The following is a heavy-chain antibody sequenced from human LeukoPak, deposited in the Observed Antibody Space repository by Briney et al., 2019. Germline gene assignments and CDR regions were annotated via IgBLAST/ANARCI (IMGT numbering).Heavy chain of an antibody. CDR3: AKAHSSGYYERGYYFDY. D-gene: IGHD3-22*01. Sequence: SETLSLTCTVSGGSISGGGYYWSWIRQHPGKGLEWIGYIYYSGSTNYNPSLKSRVTISVDTSKNQFSLKLSSVTAADTAVYYCAKAHSSGYYERGYYFDYWGQGTLVTVSS. J-gene: IGHJ4*02. V-gene: IGHV4-61*08. CDR2: IYYSGST. CDR1: GGSISGGGYY.